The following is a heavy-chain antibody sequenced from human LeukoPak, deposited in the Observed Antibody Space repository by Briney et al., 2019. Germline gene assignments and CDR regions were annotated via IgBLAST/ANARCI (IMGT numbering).Heavy chain of an antibody. J-gene: IGHJ3*02. Sequence: GASVKVSCKASGYTFTGYYMHWVRQAPGQGLEWMGWINPNSGGTNYAQKFQGRVTMTRDTSISTAYMELSRLRSDDTAVYYCARVIGDGSLGAFDIWGQGTMVTVSS. CDR2: INPNSGGT. V-gene: IGHV1-2*02. CDR1: GYTFTGYY. D-gene: IGHD5-24*01. CDR3: ARVIGDGSLGAFDI.